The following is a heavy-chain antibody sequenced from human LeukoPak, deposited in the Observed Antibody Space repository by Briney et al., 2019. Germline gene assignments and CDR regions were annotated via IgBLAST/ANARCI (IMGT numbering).Heavy chain of an antibody. V-gene: IGHV1-69*04. CDR2: IIPIFGIA. D-gene: IGHD3-10*01. CDR1: GGTFSSYA. Sequence: SVKVSCKASGGTFSSYAISWVRQAPGQGLEWMGRIIPIFGIANYEQKFQGRVTITADKSTSTAYMELSSLRSEDTAVYYCAIRYGSGTVGVLDPWGQGTLVTVSS. J-gene: IGHJ5*02. CDR3: AIRYGSGTVGVLDP.